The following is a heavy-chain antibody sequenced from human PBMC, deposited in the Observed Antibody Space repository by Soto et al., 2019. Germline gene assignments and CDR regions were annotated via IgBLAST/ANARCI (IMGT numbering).Heavy chain of an antibody. D-gene: IGHD6-13*01. J-gene: IGHJ4*02. CDR2: ISSSGVAT. CDR3: AKGRFSSSWYRDLDY. CDR1: GFTLSGYA. V-gene: IGHV3-64*04. Sequence: GGSLRLSCAASGFTLSGYAMDWVRQAPGKGLEYVSGISSSGVATYYANSVQGRFTISRDNSKNTLYLQMNSLRAEDTAVYYCAKGRFSSSWYRDLDYWGQGTLVTVSS.